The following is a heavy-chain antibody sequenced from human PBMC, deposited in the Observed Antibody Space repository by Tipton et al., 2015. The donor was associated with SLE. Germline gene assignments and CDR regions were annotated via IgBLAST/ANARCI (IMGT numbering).Heavy chain of an antibody. CDR2: IYYSGST. J-gene: IGHJ4*02. D-gene: IGHD3-10*01. Sequence: TLSLTCTVSNGSISNSYWSWTRQPPGKGLEWIGHIYYSGSTNYNPSLKSRVTISVDTSKNQFSLKLNSVTAADTAVYYCARHSDLGNYYSALHYWGQGILVTVFS. V-gene: IGHV4-59*08. CDR1: NGSISNSY. CDR3: ARHSDLGNYYSALHY.